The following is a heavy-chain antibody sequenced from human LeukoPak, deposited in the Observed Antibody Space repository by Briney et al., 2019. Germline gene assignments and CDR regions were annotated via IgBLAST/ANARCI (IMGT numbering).Heavy chain of an antibody. CDR3: ARETLAYCGGDCYSRWYYYMDV. J-gene: IGHJ6*03. D-gene: IGHD2-21*02. Sequence: GGSLRLSCADSGFSFSRYSMNWVRPAPGEGLEGVSSISSSSGYIYYADSVKGRFTISRDNAKISLYLQMNSLRAEDTAVYYCARETLAYCGGDCYSRWYYYMDVWGKGTTVTISS. CDR2: ISSSSGYI. CDR1: GFSFSRYS. V-gene: IGHV3-21*01.